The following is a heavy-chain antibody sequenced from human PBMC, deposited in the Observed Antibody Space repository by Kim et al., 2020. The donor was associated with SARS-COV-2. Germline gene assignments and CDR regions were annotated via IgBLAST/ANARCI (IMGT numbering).Heavy chain of an antibody. Sequence: SVKGRFTISRDNAKNSLYLQLNSLKAEDTAVYYCARVNSGNYRGLGAFDIWGQGTMVTVSS. V-gene: IGHV3-11*01. CDR3: ARVNSGNYRGLGAFDI. J-gene: IGHJ3*02. D-gene: IGHD1-26*01.